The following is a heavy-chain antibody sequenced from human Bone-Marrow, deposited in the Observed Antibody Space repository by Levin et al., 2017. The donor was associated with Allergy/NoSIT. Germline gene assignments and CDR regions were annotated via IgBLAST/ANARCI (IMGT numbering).Heavy chain of an antibody. J-gene: IGHJ4*02. Sequence: GESLKISCAASGFTISNNHMSWVRQVPGKGLECVGGIYSGGNTYNADSVKGSFTISRDTSKTTLFLQMNSLRVEDTAVYYCERGYKSGWLLGWGQGTLVTVSS. D-gene: IGHD6-19*01. CDR3: ERGYKSGWLLG. V-gene: IGHV3-66*01. CDR1: GFTISNNH. CDR2: IYSGGNT.